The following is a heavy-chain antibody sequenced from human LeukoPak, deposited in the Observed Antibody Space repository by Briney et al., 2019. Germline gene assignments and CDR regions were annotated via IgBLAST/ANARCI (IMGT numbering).Heavy chain of an antibody. V-gene: IGHV4-34*01. J-gene: IGHJ5*02. D-gene: IGHD3-3*01. CDR1: GGSFSGYH. CDR2: INHSGST. Sequence: SETPSLTCAVYGGSFSGYHWSWIRQPPGKGLEWIGEINHSGSTNYNPSLKSRVTISVDTSKNQFSLKLSSVTAADTAVYYCAREPLGYDFWSGYQENWIDPWGQGTLVTVSS. CDR3: AREPLGYDFWSGYQENWIDP.